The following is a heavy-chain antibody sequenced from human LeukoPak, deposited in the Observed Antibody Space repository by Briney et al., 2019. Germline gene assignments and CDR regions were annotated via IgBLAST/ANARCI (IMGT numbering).Heavy chain of an antibody. CDR1: GGTFSSYA. J-gene: IGHJ5*02. D-gene: IGHD3-10*01. Sequence: ASVKVSSKASGGTFSSYAISWVRQAPGQGLEWMGGIIPIFGTANYAQKFQGRVTITTDESTSTAYIELSSLRSEDTAVYYCAREIQRGLFSIVNWFDRWGQGTLVTLS. CDR2: IIPIFGTA. V-gene: IGHV1-69*05. CDR3: AREIQRGLFSIVNWFDR.